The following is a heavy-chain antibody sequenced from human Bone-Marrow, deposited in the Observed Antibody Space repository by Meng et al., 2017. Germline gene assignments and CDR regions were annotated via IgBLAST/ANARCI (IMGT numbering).Heavy chain of an antibody. V-gene: IGHV4-61*01. CDR1: GGSVSSGSYY. J-gene: IGHJ1*01. Sequence: SETLSLTCTVSGGSVSSGSYYWSWIRQPPGKGLEWIGYIYYSGSTNYNPSLKSRVTISVDTSKNQFSLKLSSVTAADTAVYYCARDPFPWFGEPGDAEYFQHWGQGTLVTVSS. D-gene: IGHD3-10*01. CDR3: ARDPFPWFGEPGDAEYFQH. CDR2: IYYSGST.